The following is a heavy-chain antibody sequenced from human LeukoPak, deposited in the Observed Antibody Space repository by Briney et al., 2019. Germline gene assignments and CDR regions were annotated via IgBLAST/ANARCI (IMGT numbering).Heavy chain of an antibody. J-gene: IGHJ5*02. CDR1: GGSFSGYY. V-gene: IGHV4-34*01. CDR2: INHSGST. CDR3: ARGSNSYNWFDP. Sequence: PSETLSLTCAVYGGSFSGYYWSWIRQPPGKGLEWIGEINHSGSTNYNPSLKSRVTISVDTSKNQFSLKLSSVTAADTAVYYCARGSNSYNWFDPWGQGTLVTVSS. D-gene: IGHD4-11*01.